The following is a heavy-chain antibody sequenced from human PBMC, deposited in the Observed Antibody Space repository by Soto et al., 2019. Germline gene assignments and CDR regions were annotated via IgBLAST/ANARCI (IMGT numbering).Heavy chain of an antibody. CDR2: IIPIFGTA. V-gene: IGHV1-69*01. J-gene: IGHJ6*02. CDR3: ARNLYGGSCFSAVDWCYYYGMDV. D-gene: IGHD2-15*01. CDR1: GGTFSSYA. Sequence: QVQLVQSGAEVQKPGSSVKVSCKASGGTFSSYAISWVRQAPGQGLEWMGGIIPIFGTANYAQKFQGRVTITADESTSTGYMELSSLRSEDTAVYYCARNLYGGSCFSAVDWCYYYGMDVWGQGATVTVSS.